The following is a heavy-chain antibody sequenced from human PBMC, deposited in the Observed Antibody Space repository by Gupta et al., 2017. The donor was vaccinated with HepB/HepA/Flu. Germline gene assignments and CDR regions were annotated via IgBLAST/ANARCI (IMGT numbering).Heavy chain of an antibody. Sequence: QITLKESGPTLVKPTQTLTLTCTFSGFSLSTSEVGVVWIRQPPGKALEWLALIYWNDDKRYSPALKSRLTITKDTSKNQVVLTMTNMDPVDTGTYYFANRRKQYGIFDYWGQGALVTVYS. D-gene: IGHD4-17*01. CDR2: IYWNDDK. J-gene: IGHJ4*02. CDR1: GFSLSTSEVG. CDR3: ANRRKQYGIFDY. V-gene: IGHV2-5*01.